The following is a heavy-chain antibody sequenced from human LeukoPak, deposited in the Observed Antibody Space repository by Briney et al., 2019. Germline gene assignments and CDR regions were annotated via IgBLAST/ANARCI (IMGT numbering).Heavy chain of an antibody. J-gene: IGHJ4*02. CDR2: NGNA. D-gene: IGHD2-21*01. V-gene: IGHV4-61*03. CDR3: ATYYVGVGGRGH. Sequence: PETLSLTCIVSGGSFSSDIYHWSWIRQAPGKGLEWIGHNGNANYNPSLQSRVTISIDTSKNHFTLSLNSVTAADTAVYYCATYYVGVGGRGHWGQGTLVTVSS. CDR1: GGSFSSDIYH.